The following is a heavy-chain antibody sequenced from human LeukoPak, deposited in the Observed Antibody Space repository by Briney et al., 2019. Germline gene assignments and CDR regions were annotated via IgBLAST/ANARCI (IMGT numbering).Heavy chain of an antibody. Sequence: SETLSLTCTVSGGSISSSSYYWGWIRQPPGKGLEWIGSIYYSGSTYYNPSLKSRVTISVDTSKNQFSLKLSSVTAADTAAYYCAMEHNSYSYGRGYWGQGTLVTVSS. CDR3: AMEHNSYSYGRGY. CDR1: GGSISSSSYY. CDR2: IYYSGST. D-gene: IGHD5-18*01. V-gene: IGHV4-39*01. J-gene: IGHJ4*02.